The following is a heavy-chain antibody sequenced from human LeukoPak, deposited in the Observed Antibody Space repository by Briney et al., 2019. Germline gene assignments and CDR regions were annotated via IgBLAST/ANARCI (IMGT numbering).Heavy chain of an antibody. CDR1: GGTLNRDA. J-gene: IGHJ4*02. V-gene: IGHV1-69*04. CDR3: ARDLEMATIRAFDY. Sequence: ASVKVSCKASGGTLNRDAINWVRQAPGQGLEWMGRIIPVLAKATYAEKFQGRVTITADKSTSTAYMELSSLRSEDTAVYYCARDLEMATIRAFDYWGQGTLVTVSS. CDR2: IIPVLAKA. D-gene: IGHD5-24*01.